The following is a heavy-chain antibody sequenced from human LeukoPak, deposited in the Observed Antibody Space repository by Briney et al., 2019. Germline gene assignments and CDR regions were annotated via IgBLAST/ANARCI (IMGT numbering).Heavy chain of an antibody. CDR3: TTDYYYYDSSGYKGGDY. CDR1: GFTFSSYA. D-gene: IGHD3-22*01. Sequence: GGSLRLSCAASGFTFSSYAMSWVRQAPGKGLEWVGRIKSKTDGGTTDYAAPVKGRFTISRDDSKNTLYLQMNSLKTEDTAVYCCTTDYYYYDSSGYKGGDYWGQGTLVTVSS. V-gene: IGHV3-15*01. J-gene: IGHJ4*02. CDR2: IKSKTDGGTT.